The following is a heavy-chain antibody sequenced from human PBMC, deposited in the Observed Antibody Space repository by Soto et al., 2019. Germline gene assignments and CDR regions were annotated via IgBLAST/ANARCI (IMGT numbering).Heavy chain of an antibody. CDR2: INHPGST. D-gene: IGHD3-16*01. V-gene: IGHV4-34*01. Sequence: NPSETLSLTCAVYGGAFSDNYWSWIRQPPGKGLEWLGDINHPGSTNHNPSLKSRVTILADTSKKQFYLKLSSVTAADTAVYYCARGRGEIQGPWGQGTLVTVSS. CDR1: GGAFSDNY. CDR3: ARGRGEIQGP. J-gene: IGHJ5*02.